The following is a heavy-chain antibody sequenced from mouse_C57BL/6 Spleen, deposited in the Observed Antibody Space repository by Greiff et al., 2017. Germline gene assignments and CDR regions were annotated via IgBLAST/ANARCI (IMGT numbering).Heavy chain of an antibody. CDR2: INPNNGGT. V-gene: IGHV1-26*01. D-gene: IGHD2-5*01. Sequence: EVQLQQSGPELVKPGASVKISCKASGYTFTDYYMNWVKQSHGKSLEWIGDINPNNGGTSYNQKFKGKATLTVDKSSSTAYMELRSLTSEDSAVYYCARRGYYYSNSYFDYWGQGTTLTVSS. J-gene: IGHJ2*01. CDR1: GYTFTDYY. CDR3: ARRGYYYSNSYFDY.